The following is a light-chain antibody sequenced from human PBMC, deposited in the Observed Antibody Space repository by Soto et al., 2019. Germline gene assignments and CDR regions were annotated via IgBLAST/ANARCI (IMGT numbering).Light chain of an antibody. Sequence: DIQMTQSPSTLSASLVDRVTITCRASQSISSWLAWYQQKPGKAPKLLIYKASSLESGVPSRFSGSGSGTEFTLTISSLQPDDFATYYCQQYNSYSWTFGQGTKVDIK. CDR2: KAS. J-gene: IGKJ1*01. CDR1: QSISSW. CDR3: QQYNSYSWT. V-gene: IGKV1-5*03.